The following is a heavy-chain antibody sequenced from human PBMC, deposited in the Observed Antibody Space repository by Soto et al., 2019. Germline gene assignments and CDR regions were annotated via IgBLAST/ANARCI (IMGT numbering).Heavy chain of an antibody. V-gene: IGHV4-39*01. D-gene: IGHD3-10*02. J-gene: IGHJ5*02. CDR2: VEYGGST. CDR1: GGSIISSNFY. CDR3: ARHVRGAVTMNWFDP. Sequence: QLQESGPGLVKPSETLSLTCTVSGGSIISSNFYWGWIRQPPGKGLEWIGSVEYGGSTYDNPSLKSRVTLSAVTSKNQSSLKLTSVTAAGTAIYYCARHVRGAVTMNWFDPWGHGTLVTVSS.